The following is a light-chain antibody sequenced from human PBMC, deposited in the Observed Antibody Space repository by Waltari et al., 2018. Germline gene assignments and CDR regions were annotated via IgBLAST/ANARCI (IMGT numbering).Light chain of an antibody. CDR1: SSDVGRYNL. CDR2: EVS. CDR3: CSFAFSSTTSVI. V-gene: IGLV2-23*02. J-gene: IGLJ2*01. Sequence: QSALTQPASVSGSPGQSFTISCTGTSSDVGRYNLVSWYQQYPGKAPKLIIYEVSKRPSGVSDRFSGSKSANTASLTISGLQDEDEADYYCCSFAFSSTTSVIFGGGTKLAVL.